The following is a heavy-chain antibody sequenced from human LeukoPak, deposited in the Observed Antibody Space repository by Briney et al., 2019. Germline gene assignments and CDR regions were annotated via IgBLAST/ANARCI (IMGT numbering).Heavy chain of an antibody. CDR3: ARDGRGSRSSWFDP. Sequence: ASVKVSCKASGGTFSSYAISWVRQAPGQGLEWMGGIIPIFGTANYAQKFQGRVTITADESTSTAYMELSSLRSDDTAVYYCARDGRGSRSSWFDPWGQGTLVIVSS. V-gene: IGHV1-69*13. J-gene: IGHJ5*02. CDR1: GGTFSSYA. CDR2: IIPIFGTA. D-gene: IGHD3-10*01.